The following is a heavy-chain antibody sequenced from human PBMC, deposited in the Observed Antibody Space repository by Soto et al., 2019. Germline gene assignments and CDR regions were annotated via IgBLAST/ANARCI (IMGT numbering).Heavy chain of an antibody. D-gene: IGHD4-17*01. V-gene: IGHV3-15*01. CDR3: TTEDQTTVNTFDY. CDR2: IKSKTDGGTT. Sequence: GGSLRLSCAASGFTFSNAWMSWVRQAPGKGLEWVGRIKSKTDGGTTDYAAPVKGRFTISRDDSKNTLYLQMNSLKTEDTAVYYCTTEDQTTVNTFDYWGQGALVTVSS. CDR1: GFTFSNAW. J-gene: IGHJ4*02.